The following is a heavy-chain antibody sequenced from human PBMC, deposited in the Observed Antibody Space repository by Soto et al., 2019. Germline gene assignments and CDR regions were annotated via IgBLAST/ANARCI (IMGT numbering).Heavy chain of an antibody. CDR2: ISGSGGST. J-gene: IGHJ6*02. Sequence: EVQLLESGGGLVQPGGSLRLSCAASGFTFSSYAMSWVRQAPGKGLEWVSAISGSGGSTYYADSVKGRFTISRDNSKNTVYLKMNSLRAEDTAVYYCAKMIQSRMTTVNTGGAGGMDVWGQGTTVTVSS. CDR3: AKMIQSRMTTVNTGGAGGMDV. CDR1: GFTFSSYA. V-gene: IGHV3-23*01. D-gene: IGHD4-17*01.